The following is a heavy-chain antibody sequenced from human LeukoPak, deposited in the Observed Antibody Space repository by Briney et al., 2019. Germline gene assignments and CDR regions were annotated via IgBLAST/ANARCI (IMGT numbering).Heavy chain of an antibody. Sequence: PSETLSLTCTVSGGSISSYYWSWLRQPPGKGLEWIGYIYYSGSTNYNPSLKSRVTISVDTSKNQFSLKLSSVTAADTAVYYCAREYSSGWHDAFDIWGQGTMVTVSS. CDR2: IYYSGST. CDR3: AREYSSGWHDAFDI. D-gene: IGHD6-19*01. V-gene: IGHV4-59*01. CDR1: GGSISSYY. J-gene: IGHJ3*02.